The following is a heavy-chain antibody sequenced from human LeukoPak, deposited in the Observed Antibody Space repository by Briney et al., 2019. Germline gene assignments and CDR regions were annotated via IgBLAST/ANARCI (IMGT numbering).Heavy chain of an antibody. V-gene: IGHV1-58*02. J-gene: IGHJ3*02. CDR2: IVVGSGNT. CDR3: AALWFGELSQGFSDAFDI. CDR1: GFTFTSSA. D-gene: IGHD3-10*01. Sequence: SGTVSCKASGFTFTSSAMQWVRQARGQRLEWIGWIVVGSGNTNYAQKFQERVTITRDMSTSTAYMELSSLRSEDTAVYYCAALWFGELSQGFSDAFDIWGQGTMVTVSS.